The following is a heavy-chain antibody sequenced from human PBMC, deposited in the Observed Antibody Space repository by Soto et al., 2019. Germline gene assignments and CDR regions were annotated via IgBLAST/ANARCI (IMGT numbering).Heavy chain of an antibody. J-gene: IGHJ5*01. CDR2: ISHDGFAQ. V-gene: IGHV3-30*18. Sequence: QVQLVESGGGVVQPGTSLRLSCVVSGFTISNTGVHWVRQAPGKGLEWVAMISHDGFAQYYVDSVKGRFTISRDNFKNTVYLQMHSLRPEDTSLYYCAKDWGSSGWFNWFDSWGQGTLVTVSS. CDR3: AKDWGSSGWFNWFDS. CDR1: GFTISNTG. D-gene: IGHD6-19*01.